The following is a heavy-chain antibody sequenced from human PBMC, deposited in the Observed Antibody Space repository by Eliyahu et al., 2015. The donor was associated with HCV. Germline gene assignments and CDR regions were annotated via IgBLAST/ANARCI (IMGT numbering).Heavy chain of an antibody. CDR3: ARELNGYCSTTSCSLQTFDV. J-gene: IGHJ3*01. V-gene: IGHV1-46*01. Sequence: QVRLEQSGAEVKKPGAXVKVSCKAXGYTFTNHYMHWVRQAPGQGLEWMAIINPXGGASHSAQSFQGRVTVTRDTSTSTVYMELSSLRFEDTAMYYCARELNGYCSTTSCSLQTFDVWGQGTMVTVSS. D-gene: IGHD2-2*01. CDR2: INPXGGAS. CDR1: GYTFTNHY.